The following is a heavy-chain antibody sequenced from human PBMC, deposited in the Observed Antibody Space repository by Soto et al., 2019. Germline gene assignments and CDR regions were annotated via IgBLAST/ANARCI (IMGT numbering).Heavy chain of an antibody. CDR3: TRPMLDNGMDISQFDH. J-gene: IGHJ5*02. CDR1: GFTFSGSA. D-gene: IGHD1-1*01. Sequence: GGSLRLSCAASGFTFSGSAMHWVRQASGKGLEWVGRIRSKANSYATAYAASVKGRFTISRDDSKNTAYLQMNSLKTEDTAVYYCTRPMLDNGMDISQFDHWGQGTLVNVSS. CDR2: IRSKANSYAT. V-gene: IGHV3-73*01.